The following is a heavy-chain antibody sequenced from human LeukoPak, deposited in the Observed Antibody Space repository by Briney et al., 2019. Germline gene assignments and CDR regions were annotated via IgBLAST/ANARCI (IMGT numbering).Heavy chain of an antibody. CDR1: GGSVTSGTYY. CDR3: ARCDIVATIFNY. Sequence: SETLSLTCTVSGGSVTSGTYYWSWIRQPPGKGLEWIGYIYYSGSTYYNPSLKSRVTISVDTSKNQFSLKLSSVTAADTAVYYCARCDIVATIFNYWGQGTLVTVSS. D-gene: IGHD5-12*01. CDR2: IYYSGST. J-gene: IGHJ4*02. V-gene: IGHV4-31*03.